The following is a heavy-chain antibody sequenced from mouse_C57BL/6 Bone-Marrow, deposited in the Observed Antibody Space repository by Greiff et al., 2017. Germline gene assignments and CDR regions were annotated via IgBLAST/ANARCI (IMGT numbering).Heavy chain of an antibody. Sequence: QVQLLQSGAELVKPGASVKMSCTASGYTFTSYWITWVKQRPGQGLEWIGDIYPGSGSTKYNEKFKSKATLTVDTSSSTAYLQLSSLTSEDAAVYYCARPYYSNYWYFDVWGTGTTVTVSS. D-gene: IGHD2-5*01. J-gene: IGHJ1*03. CDR1: GYTFTSYW. CDR3: ARPYYSNYWYFDV. V-gene: IGHV1-55*01. CDR2: IYPGSGST.